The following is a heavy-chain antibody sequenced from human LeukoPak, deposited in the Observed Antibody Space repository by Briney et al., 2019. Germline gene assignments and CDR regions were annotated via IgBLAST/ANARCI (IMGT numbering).Heavy chain of an antibody. CDR1: GGTFSSYT. J-gene: IGHJ3*02. Sequence: GSSVKVSYKASGGTFSSYTISWVRQAPGQGGEWMGRIMPMLGIANYAQMFQGRVKITADKSTSTAYMELSSLRSEDTAVYYSARGIRSSFAFDIWGQGTMVTVSS. CDR3: ARGIRSSFAFDI. CDR2: IMPMLGIA. V-gene: IGHV1-69*02. D-gene: IGHD2-21*01.